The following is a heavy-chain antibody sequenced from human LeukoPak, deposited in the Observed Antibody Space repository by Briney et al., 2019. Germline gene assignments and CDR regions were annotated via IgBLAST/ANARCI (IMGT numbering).Heavy chain of an antibody. CDR3: ARNYDSSGYYYVGY. D-gene: IGHD3-22*01. CDR1: GXSVSSASNY. V-gene: IGHV4-61*01. Sequence: SETLSLTCTVSGXSVSSASNYWSWIRQPPGKGQEWIGYVYYSGTTNYNPSLKSRVTISVDTSKNQFSLKLSSVTAADSAVYYCARNYDSSGYYYVGYWGQGTLVTVSS. J-gene: IGHJ4*02. CDR2: VYYSGTT.